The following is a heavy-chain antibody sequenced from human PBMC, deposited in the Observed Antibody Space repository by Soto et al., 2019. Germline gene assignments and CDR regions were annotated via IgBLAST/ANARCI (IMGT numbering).Heavy chain of an antibody. Sequence: EVQLVETGGGLIQPGGSLRLSCAASGFTVSSHYMSWVRQAPGKGLEWVSVIYSGGSTYYADSVKGRFTISRDNSKNTLYLQMNSLRAEDTAVYYCARFLAYCGGDCYSGHDAFDIWGQGTMVTVSS. D-gene: IGHD2-21*02. J-gene: IGHJ3*02. CDR1: GFTVSSHY. CDR2: IYSGGST. V-gene: IGHV3-53*02. CDR3: ARFLAYCGGDCYSGHDAFDI.